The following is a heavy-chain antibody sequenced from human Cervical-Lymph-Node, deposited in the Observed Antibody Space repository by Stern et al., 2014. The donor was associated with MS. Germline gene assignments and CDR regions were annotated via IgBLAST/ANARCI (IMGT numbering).Heavy chain of an antibody. Sequence: QLVQSGGGLVQPGGSLRLSCAASGFTFSSYSMNWVRQAPGKGLEWVSYISSSSSTIYYADSVKGRFTISRDNAKNSLYLQMNSLRAEDTAVYYCASCDWNYGYWGQGTLVTVSS. J-gene: IGHJ4*02. CDR2: ISSSSSTI. CDR1: GFTFSSYS. V-gene: IGHV3-48*01. D-gene: IGHD1-7*01. CDR3: ASCDWNYGY.